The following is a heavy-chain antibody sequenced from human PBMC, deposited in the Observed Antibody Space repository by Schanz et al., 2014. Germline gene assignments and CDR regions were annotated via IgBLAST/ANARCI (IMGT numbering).Heavy chain of an antibody. Sequence: VQLLESGGGLVQPGGSLRLSCAASGFSFSIFAMTWVRQAPGKGLEWVSDISDSGDSTHYADSVKGRFTISRDNAKNSLFLQMNSLSAEDTAVYYCAKVAPAATYLDSWGLGTLVTVSS. D-gene: IGHD2-2*01. CDR2: ISDSGDST. J-gene: IGHJ4*02. V-gene: IGHV3-23*01. CDR1: GFSFSIFA. CDR3: AKVAPAATYLDS.